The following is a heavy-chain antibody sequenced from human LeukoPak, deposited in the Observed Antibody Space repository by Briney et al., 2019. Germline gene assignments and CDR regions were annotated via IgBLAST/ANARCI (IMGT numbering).Heavy chain of an antibody. CDR3: ARDFRDLALTPPTDHLPDY. D-gene: IGHD1-1*01. CDR2: IGTSGTYR. Sequence: GGSLRLSCAASGFTFSTYNMNWVRQAPGKGLEWVSSIGTSGTYRSYADSVKGRCTISRDNAKNSLYLQMNSLRVGDTAVYYCARDFRDLALTPPTDHLPDYWGQGTLVTVSS. CDR1: GFTFSTYN. J-gene: IGHJ4*02. V-gene: IGHV3-21*01.